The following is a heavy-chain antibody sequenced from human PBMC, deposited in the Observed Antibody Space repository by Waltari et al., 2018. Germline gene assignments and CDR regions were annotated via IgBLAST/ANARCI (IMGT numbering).Heavy chain of an antibody. CDR1: GYSISSGYY. J-gene: IGHJ6*02. CDR2: IYHSGST. CDR3: ARRGNRDYYYGMDV. D-gene: IGHD2-15*01. V-gene: IGHV4-38-2*01. Sequence: QVQLQESGPGLVKPSETLYLTCAVSGYSISSGYYWGWIRQPPGKGLEWIGSIYHSGSTYYNPSLKSRVTISVDTSKNQFSLKLSSVTAADTAVYYCARRGNRDYYYGMDVWGQGTTVTVSS.